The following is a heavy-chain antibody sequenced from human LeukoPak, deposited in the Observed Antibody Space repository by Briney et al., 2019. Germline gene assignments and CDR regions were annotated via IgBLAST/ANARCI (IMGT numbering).Heavy chain of an antibody. CDR3: AKALVVTRVFDY. Sequence: PGGSLRLSCAASGFTFSSYAMSWVRQAPGKGLEWVSAISSSGGSTYYADSVKGRFTISRDNSKNTLYLQMNSLRAEDTAVYYCAKALVVTRVFDYWGQGTLVTVSS. CDR2: ISSSGGST. D-gene: IGHD4-23*01. J-gene: IGHJ4*02. V-gene: IGHV3-23*01. CDR1: GFTFSSYA.